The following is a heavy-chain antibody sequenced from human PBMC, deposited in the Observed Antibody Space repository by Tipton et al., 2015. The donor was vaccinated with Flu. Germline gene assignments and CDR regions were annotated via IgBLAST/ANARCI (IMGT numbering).Heavy chain of an antibody. CDR3: ARLSRWELVFDY. D-gene: IGHD1-26*01. J-gene: IGHJ4*02. V-gene: IGHV4-59*01. CDR1: GGSISSYY. CDR2: IYYSGST. Sequence: GLVKPSETLSLTCTVSGGSISSYYWSWIRQPPGKGLEWIGYIYYSGSTNYNPSLKSRVTISVDTSKNQFSLKLSSVTAADTAVYYCARLSRWELVFDYWGQGTLVTVSS.